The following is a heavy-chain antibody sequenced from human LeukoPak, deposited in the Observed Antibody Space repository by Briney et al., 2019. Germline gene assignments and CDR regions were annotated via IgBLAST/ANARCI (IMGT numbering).Heavy chain of an antibody. J-gene: IGHJ5*02. CDR1: GFTVSSYA. CDR3: AKGSSSWPSGAFWFDP. V-gene: IGHV3-23*01. CDR2: ISGSGYST. D-gene: IGHD6-13*01. Sequence: GGSLRLSCAASGFTVSSYAMSWVRQAPGKGLEWVSGISGSGYSTYYADSVRGRFTISRDNSKSTLYLQMNSLRAEDTAVYYSAKGSSSWPSGAFWFDPWGQGTLGTVSS.